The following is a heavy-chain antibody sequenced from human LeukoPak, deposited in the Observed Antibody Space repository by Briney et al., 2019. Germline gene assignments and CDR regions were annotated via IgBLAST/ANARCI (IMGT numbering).Heavy chain of an antibody. D-gene: IGHD3-10*01. CDR1: GFTFSNYW. J-gene: IGHJ4*02. V-gene: IGHV3-74*01. Sequence: PGGSLRLSCAAPGFTFSNYWTHWVRQAPGKGLVWVSRINSDGSSTTYADSVKGRFTISRDNAKNTLYLQMNSLRAEDTAVYFCATREGAGTYLNYWGQGTLVTVSS. CDR3: ATREGAGTYLNY. CDR2: INSDGSST.